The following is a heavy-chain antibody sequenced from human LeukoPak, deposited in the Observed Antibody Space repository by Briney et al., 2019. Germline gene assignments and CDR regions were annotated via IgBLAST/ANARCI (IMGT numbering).Heavy chain of an antibody. CDR2: INPNSGGT. CDR3: ARGGEWVKFDY. V-gene: IGHV1-2*02. CDR1: GYTFTGYY. D-gene: IGHD2-8*02. J-gene: IGHJ4*02. Sequence: ASVKLSCTASGYTFTGYYMHWVRQAPGQGLEWMGWINPNSGGTNYAQKFQGRVTMTRDTSISTAYMELIRLRSAETAVYYCARGGEWVKFDYWGQGTLVTVSS.